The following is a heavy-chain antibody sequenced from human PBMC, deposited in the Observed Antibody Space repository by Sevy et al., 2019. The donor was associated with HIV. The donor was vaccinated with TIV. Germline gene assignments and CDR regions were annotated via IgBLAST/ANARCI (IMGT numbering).Heavy chain of an antibody. Sequence: SETLSLTCTVSGGSISSSSYYRGWIRQPPGKGLEWIGSIYYSGSTYYNPSLKSRVTISVDTSKNQFSLKLSSVTAADTAVYYCARTPGGSYYYYYYYMDVWGKGTTVTVSS. CDR2: IYYSGST. D-gene: IGHD2-15*01. CDR3: ARTPGGSYYYYYYYMDV. V-gene: IGHV4-39*01. CDR1: GGSISSSSYY. J-gene: IGHJ6*03.